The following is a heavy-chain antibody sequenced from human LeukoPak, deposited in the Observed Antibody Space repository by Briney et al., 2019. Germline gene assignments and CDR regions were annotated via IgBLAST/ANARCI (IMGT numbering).Heavy chain of an antibody. CDR1: GYTFTSYG. J-gene: IGHJ3*02. Sequence: ASVKVSCKASGYTFTSYGISWVRQAPGQGLEWMGGIIPIFGTANYAQKFQGRVTITADESTSTAYMELSSLRSEDTAVYYCARKQNDFWSGYSYAFDIWGQGTMVTVSS. D-gene: IGHD3-3*01. CDR3: ARKQNDFWSGYSYAFDI. CDR2: IIPIFGTA. V-gene: IGHV1-69*13.